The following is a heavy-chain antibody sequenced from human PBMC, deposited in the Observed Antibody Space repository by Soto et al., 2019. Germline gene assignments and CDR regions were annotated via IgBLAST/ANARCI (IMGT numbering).Heavy chain of an antibody. CDR2: ISWNSGSI. CDR1: GFTFEDYA. V-gene: IGHV3-9*01. Sequence: GGSLRLSCAASGFTFEDYAMRWVRQAPGKGLEWVSGISWNSGSIGYADSVKGRFTISRDNAKNSLYLQVNSLRAEDTALYYCAKGLTYPYYYYMEVWGKGTTVTVSS. J-gene: IGHJ6*03. D-gene: IGHD3-16*01. CDR3: AKGLTYPYYYYMEV.